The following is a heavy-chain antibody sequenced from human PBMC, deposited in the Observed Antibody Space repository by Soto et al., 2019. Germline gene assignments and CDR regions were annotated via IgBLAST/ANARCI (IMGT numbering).Heavy chain of an antibody. D-gene: IGHD6-13*01. V-gene: IGHV4-39*01. CDR2: IYYSGST. CDR3: ARSFPRQQLVDY. J-gene: IGHJ4*02. Sequence: SETLSLTCTVSGGSISSSSYYWGWIRQPPGKGLEWIGSIYYSGSTYYNPSLKSRVTISVDTSKNQFSLKLSSVTAADTAVYYCARSFPRQQLVDYWGQGTLVTVSS. CDR1: GGSISSSSYY.